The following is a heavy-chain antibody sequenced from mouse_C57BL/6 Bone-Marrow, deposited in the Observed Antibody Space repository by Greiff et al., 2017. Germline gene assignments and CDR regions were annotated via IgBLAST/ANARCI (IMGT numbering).Heavy chain of an antibody. V-gene: IGHV1-55*01. Sequence: QVQLQQPGAELVKPGASVKMSCKASGYTFTSSWITWVKQRPGQGLEWIGDIYPGSGSPNYNEKFKSKATLTVDTSSSTAYMQLSSLTSEDSAVYYCARGIYYGNWYFDVWGTGTTVTVSS. CDR1: GYTFTSSW. CDR3: ARGIYYGNWYFDV. CDR2: IYPGSGSP. J-gene: IGHJ1*03. D-gene: IGHD2-1*01.